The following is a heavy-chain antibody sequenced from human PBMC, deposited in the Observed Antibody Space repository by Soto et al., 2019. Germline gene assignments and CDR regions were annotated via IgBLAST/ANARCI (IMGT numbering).Heavy chain of an antibody. D-gene: IGHD6-19*01. CDR2: ISSGASTI. V-gene: IGHV3-11*01. CDR1: GFIFNDYY. Sequence: QEQLVESGGGLVKPGGSLRLSCAASGFIFNDYYMSWIRQAPGKGLEWVAYISSGASTISYADSVKGRFTISRDNTRNLLDLQMNSLRAEATAVYYCASDLKAVFNHIHYNHYGLDVWGQGTTVTVSS. J-gene: IGHJ6*02. CDR3: ASDLKAVFNHIHYNHYGLDV.